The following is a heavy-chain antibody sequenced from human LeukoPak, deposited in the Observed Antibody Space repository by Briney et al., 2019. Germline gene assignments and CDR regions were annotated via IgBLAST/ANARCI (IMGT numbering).Heavy chain of an antibody. CDR3: AKDDGGRHYYYYMDV. Sequence: GGSLRLSCAASGFTFSSYAMSWVRQAPGKGLEWVSAISGSGGSTYYADSVKGRFTISRDNSKNTLYLQMNSLRAEDTAVYYCAKDDGGRHYYYYMDVWGKGTTVTVSS. CDR2: ISGSGGST. D-gene: IGHD3-3*01. J-gene: IGHJ6*03. V-gene: IGHV3-23*01. CDR1: GFTFSSYA.